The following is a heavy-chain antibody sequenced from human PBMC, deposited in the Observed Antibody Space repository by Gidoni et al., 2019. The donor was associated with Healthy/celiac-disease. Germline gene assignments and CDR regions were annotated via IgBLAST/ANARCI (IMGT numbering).Heavy chain of an antibody. CDR2: INPSGGST. J-gene: IGHJ4*02. V-gene: IGHV1-46*01. CDR3: ARESPPGDIIAAAGTYYFDY. Sequence: VKLVQSVAEVKKPGASVQVSCTDSGHTFTSYYIHWVRPAHGQELEWMGIINPSGGSTSYAQKFQGRVTMTRDTATSTVYMELSSLRSEDTAGYYGARESPPGDIIAAAGTYYFDYWGQGTLVTVSS. D-gene: IGHD6-13*01. CDR1: GHTFTSYY.